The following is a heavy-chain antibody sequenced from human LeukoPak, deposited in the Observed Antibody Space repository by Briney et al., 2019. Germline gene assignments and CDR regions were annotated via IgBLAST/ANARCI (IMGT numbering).Heavy chain of an antibody. CDR3: TVPQSGGNWFDP. D-gene: IGHD3-16*01. CDR2: IRGKGFSDPP. CDR1: GFTFSDSA. Sequence: PGGSLRLSCAASGFTFSDSAIHWVRQACGKGLEWVGRIRGKGFSDPPAYAASVKDRFTISRDDSESTAYLQMNSRKAEDTAVYYCTVPQSGGNWFDPWGPGTQVTVSS. J-gene: IGHJ5*02. V-gene: IGHV3-73*01.